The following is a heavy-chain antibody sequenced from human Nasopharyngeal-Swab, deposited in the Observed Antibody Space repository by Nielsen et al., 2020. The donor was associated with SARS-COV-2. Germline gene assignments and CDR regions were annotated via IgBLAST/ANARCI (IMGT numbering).Heavy chain of an antibody. CDR3: ARDLYYDYVWGSYRYENEYYGMDV. J-gene: IGHJ6*02. V-gene: IGHV3-74*01. D-gene: IGHD3-16*02. CDR1: GFTFSSYW. Sequence: GESLKISCAASGFTFSSYWMHWVRQAPGKGLVWVSRINSDGSSTSYADSVKGRFTISRDNAKNTLYLQMNSLRAEDTAVYYCARDLYYDYVWGSYRYENEYYGMDVWGQGTTVTVSS. CDR2: INSDGSST.